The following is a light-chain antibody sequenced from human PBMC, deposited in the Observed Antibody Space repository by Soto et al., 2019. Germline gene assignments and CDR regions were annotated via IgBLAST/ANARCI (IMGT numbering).Light chain of an antibody. CDR1: QSVTDNY. V-gene: IGKV3-20*01. Sequence: PWERSTLSCMASQSVTDNYVAWYQQKSGQAPRLLIHGATFRATAVPDRFSGSGSGTDFTLTISSLEAEDFAVYHCQQYGNPPTFGQGTKVDIK. CDR2: GAT. J-gene: IGKJ1*01. CDR3: QQYGNPPT.